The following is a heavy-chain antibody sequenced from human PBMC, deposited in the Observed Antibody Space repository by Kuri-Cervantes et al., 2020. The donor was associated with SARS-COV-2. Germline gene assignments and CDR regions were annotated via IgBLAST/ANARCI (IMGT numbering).Heavy chain of an antibody. CDR1: GFTFGDYA. V-gene: IGHV3-49*04. CDR3: TKDDFRSGHSDY. CDR2: IRSKAYGGTT. Sequence: GGSLRLSCTASGFTFGDYAMSWVRQAPGKGLEWVGFIRSKAYGGTTEYAASVKGRFTISRDDSKSIAYLQMNSLKTEDTAVYYCTKDDFRSGHSDYWGQGTLVPSPQ. D-gene: IGHD3-3*01. J-gene: IGHJ4*02.